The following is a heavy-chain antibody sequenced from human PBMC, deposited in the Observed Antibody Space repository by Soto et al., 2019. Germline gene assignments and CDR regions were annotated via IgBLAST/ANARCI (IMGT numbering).Heavy chain of an antibody. J-gene: IGHJ4*02. D-gene: IGHD3-22*01. Sequence: PSETRALACTVSGDSVSRSSSYWGWIRQPPGKGPEEIGPISHGGITNYSPSLRSRVIISVDTARNQFSLKVTSVTAAETAVYYCARGRAHQNYFDSSGSSYTLYFDYWGPGILVTVSS. CDR1: GDSVSRSSSY. CDR3: ARGRAHQNYFDSSGSSYTLYFDY. V-gene: IGHV4-61*01. CDR2: ISHGGIT.